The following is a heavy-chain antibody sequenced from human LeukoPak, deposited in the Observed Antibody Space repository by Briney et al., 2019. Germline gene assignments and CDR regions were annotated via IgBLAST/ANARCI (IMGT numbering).Heavy chain of an antibody. CDR2: MNPNSGNT. J-gene: IGHJ4*02. Sequence: ASVKVSCKASGYTFTSYDINWVRQATGQGLEWMGWMNPNSGNTGYAQKFQGRVTMTRNTSISTAYMELSSLRSDDTAVYYCARPKYCSSTSCTYYFDYWGQGTLVTVSS. CDR3: ARPKYCSSTSCTYYFDY. V-gene: IGHV1-8*01. CDR1: GYTFTSYD. D-gene: IGHD2-2*01.